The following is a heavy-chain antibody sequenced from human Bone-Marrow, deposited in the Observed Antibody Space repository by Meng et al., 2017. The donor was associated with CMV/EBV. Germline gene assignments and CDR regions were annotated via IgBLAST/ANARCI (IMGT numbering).Heavy chain of an antibody. CDR2: ISPSGTNT. Sequence: GESLKISCAVSGITFQTYWMHWVRQSPGKGLIWLSGISPSGTNTSSADSVKGRFTTSRDNVKNPLYLQMNSLRAEDTAVYYCARKPLDATSVDYWGQGTLVTVSS. J-gene: IGHJ4*02. CDR1: GITFQTYW. D-gene: IGHD5-12*01. V-gene: IGHV3-74*01. CDR3: ARKPLDATSVDY.